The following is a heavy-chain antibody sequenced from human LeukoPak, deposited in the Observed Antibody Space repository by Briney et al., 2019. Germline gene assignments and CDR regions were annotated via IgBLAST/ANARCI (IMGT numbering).Heavy chain of an antibody. CDR1: GYTFTGYY. Sequence: ASVKVSCKASGYTFTGYYMHWVRQAPGQGLEWMGWINPNSGGTNYAQKFQGRVTMTRDTSTSTAYMELSRLRSDDTAVYCCARGANTIFGVDNWFDPWGQGTLVTVSS. CDR3: ARGANTIFGVDNWFDP. J-gene: IGHJ5*02. D-gene: IGHD3-3*01. CDR2: INPNSGGT. V-gene: IGHV1-2*02.